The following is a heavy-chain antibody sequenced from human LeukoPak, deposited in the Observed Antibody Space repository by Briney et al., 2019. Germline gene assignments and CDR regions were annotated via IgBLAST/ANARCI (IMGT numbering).Heavy chain of an antibody. CDR2: ISSSSSYT. CDR3: ASNSGDDWGFDF. V-gene: IGHV3-21*01. Sequence: GGSLRLSCAASGFTFSRYSMNWVRQAPGKGLEWVSSISSSSSYTYYADSEKGRITISNTNAKNSLYLQMNGLRAEDTAVYYCASNSGDDWGFDFWGQGTLVTVSS. D-gene: IGHD5-12*01. J-gene: IGHJ4*02. CDR1: GFTFSRYS.